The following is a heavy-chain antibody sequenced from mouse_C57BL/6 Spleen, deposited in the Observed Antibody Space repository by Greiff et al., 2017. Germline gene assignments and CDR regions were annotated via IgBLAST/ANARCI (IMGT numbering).Heavy chain of an antibody. CDR2: INPSTGGT. CDR1: GYSFTGYY. Sequence: VQLQQSGPELVQPGASVKISCKASGYSFTGYYMNWVKQSPEKSLEWIGEINPSTGGTTSNQKFKSKATLTVDKSSSTAYMQLKSLTSEDSAVYYCGSSGWFAYGGQGTLVTVSA. J-gene: IGHJ3*01. D-gene: IGHD3-2*02. V-gene: IGHV1-42*01. CDR3: GSSGWFAY.